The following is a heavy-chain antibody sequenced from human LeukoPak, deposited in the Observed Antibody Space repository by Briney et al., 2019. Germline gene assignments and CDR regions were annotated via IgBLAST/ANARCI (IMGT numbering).Heavy chain of an antibody. D-gene: IGHD1-26*01. J-gene: IGHJ4*02. Sequence: GGSLRLSCAASGFTFSSYAMSWVRQAPGKGLEWVSGISGSGSGGSTYYADSVKGRFTISRDNSKNTLYLQMISLRAEDTAVYYCARAGSISFDYWGQGTLVTVSS. CDR3: ARAGSISFDY. V-gene: IGHV3-23*01. CDR2: ISGSGSGGST. CDR1: GFTFSSYA.